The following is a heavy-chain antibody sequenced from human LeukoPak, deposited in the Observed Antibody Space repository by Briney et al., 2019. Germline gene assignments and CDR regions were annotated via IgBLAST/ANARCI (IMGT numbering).Heavy chain of an antibody. V-gene: IGHV3-64*01. CDR3: AREYYYEELDY. Sequence: RGSLRLSCAASGFTFSSYPMHWVRQAPGKGLEYVSGISSNGDSTYYANSVKGRFTISGDNSKNTLYLQMGSLRAEDMAVYYCAREYYYEELDYWGQGTPVTVSS. J-gene: IGHJ4*02. CDR2: ISSNGDST. CDR1: GFTFSSYP. D-gene: IGHD3-22*01.